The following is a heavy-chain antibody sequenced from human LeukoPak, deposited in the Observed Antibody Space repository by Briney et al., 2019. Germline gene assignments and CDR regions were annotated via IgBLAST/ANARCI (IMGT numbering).Heavy chain of an antibody. CDR1: GFTFSNYA. CDR3: VKSGTWADFDS. D-gene: IGHD1-26*01. Sequence: GGSLRLSCSASGFTFSNYAMHWVRQAPGKGLEYVSAISSNGGSTFYADSVKGRFTISRDNSKNTLHLQMSSLRADDTAVYYCVKSGTWADFDSWGQGTLVTVSS. V-gene: IGHV3-64D*06. J-gene: IGHJ4*02. CDR2: ISSNGGST.